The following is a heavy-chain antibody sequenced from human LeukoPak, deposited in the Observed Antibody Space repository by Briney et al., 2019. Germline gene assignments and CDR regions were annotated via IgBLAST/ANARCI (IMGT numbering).Heavy chain of an antibody. CDR2: ISAYNGNT. CDR1: GYTFPRYG. V-gene: IGHV1-18*01. D-gene: IGHD5-18*01. J-gene: IGHJ4*02. CDR3: ARFIQRGYSYDSFDY. Sequence: ASVKVSCKASGYTFPRYGISWVRQAPGQGVEWMAWISAYNGNTDYAQKLQGRVTMTTDTSTSTAYMELRSLTSDDSAVYYCARFIQRGYSYDSFDYWGQGTLVTVSS.